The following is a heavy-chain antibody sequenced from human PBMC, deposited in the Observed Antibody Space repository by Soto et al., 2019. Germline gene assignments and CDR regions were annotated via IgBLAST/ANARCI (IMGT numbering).Heavy chain of an antibody. J-gene: IGHJ4*02. D-gene: IGHD6-6*01. Sequence: GGSLRLSCVGSGFTFDDYAMSWVRQAPGKGLEWVSAISGSGGSTYYADSVKGRFTISRDNSKNTLYLQMNSLRAEDTAVYYCAKGYGYSSSRDSYFDYWGQGTLVTVSS. V-gene: IGHV3-23*01. CDR3: AKGYGYSSSRDSYFDY. CDR1: GFTFDDYA. CDR2: ISGSGGST.